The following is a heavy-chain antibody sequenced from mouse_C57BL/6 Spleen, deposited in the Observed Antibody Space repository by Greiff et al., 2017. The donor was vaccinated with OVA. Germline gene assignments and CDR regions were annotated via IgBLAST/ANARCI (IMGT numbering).Heavy chain of an antibody. J-gene: IGHJ4*01. V-gene: IGHV5-16*01. D-gene: IGHD2-1*01. CDR2: INYDGSST. Sequence: EVKVVESEGGLVQPGSSMKLSCTASGFTFSDYYMAWVRQVPEKGLEWVANINYDGSSTYYLDSLKSRFIISRDNAKNILYLQMSSLKSEDTATYYCARAYGNYGYYAMDYWGQGTSVTVSS. CDR1: GFTFSDYY. CDR3: ARAYGNYGYYAMDY.